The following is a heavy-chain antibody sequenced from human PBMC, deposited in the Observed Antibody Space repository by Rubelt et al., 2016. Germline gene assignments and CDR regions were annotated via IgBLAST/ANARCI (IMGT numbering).Heavy chain of an antibody. CDR2: IYYSGST. CDR3: ARGAYYYYVMDV. Sequence: QLQLQESGPGLVKPSETLSLTCTVSGVSISSSSYYWGWICQPPGKGLECIGSIYYSGSTYYNPSVKCRVTISVYTSKNHFSLKLSSVTAADTAVYYCARGAYYYYVMDVWGQGNTVTVS. CDR1: GVSISSSSYY. V-gene: IGHV4-39*07. J-gene: IGHJ6*02.